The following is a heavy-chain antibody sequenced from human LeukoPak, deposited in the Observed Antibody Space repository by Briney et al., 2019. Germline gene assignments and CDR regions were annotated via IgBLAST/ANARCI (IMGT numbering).Heavy chain of an antibody. CDR1: GYTFTGYY. CDR2: INPNSGGT. Sequence: ASVKVSCKASGYTFTGYYIHWVRQAPGQGLECLGWINPNSGGTNYAQKFQGRVTMTRDTSISTAYMELSRLRSDDTAVYYCARGGSGSYFSWLDPWGQGTLVTVSS. J-gene: IGHJ5*02. CDR3: ARGGSGSYFSWLDP. V-gene: IGHV1-2*02. D-gene: IGHD3-10*01.